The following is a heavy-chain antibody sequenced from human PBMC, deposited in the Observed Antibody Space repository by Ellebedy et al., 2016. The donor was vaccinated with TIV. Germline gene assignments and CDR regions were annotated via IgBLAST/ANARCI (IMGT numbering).Heavy chain of an antibody. CDR1: GFTFSSYS. D-gene: IGHD6-25*01. V-gene: IGHV3-21*01. J-gene: IGHJ4*02. Sequence: GESLKISCAASGFTFSSYSMNWVRQAPGKGLEWVSSLSGSSNYIYHADSVQGRFTISRDNAKNSLYLHMTGLRAEDTAVYYCARIGKGAARVGYDYWGQGTLVTVSS. CDR2: LSGSSNYI. CDR3: ARIGKGAARVGYDY.